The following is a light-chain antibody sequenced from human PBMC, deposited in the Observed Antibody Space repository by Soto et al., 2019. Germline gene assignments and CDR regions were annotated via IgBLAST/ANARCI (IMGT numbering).Light chain of an antibody. CDR1: SGHSSYA. J-gene: IGLJ2*01. Sequence: QLVLTQSPSASASLGASVKLTCTLSSGHSSYAIAWHQQQQEKGPRYLMKLNSDGSHSKGDVIPDRFSGSSSGDERYLTIPSLQSEDEADYYCQTWGTGIHVVFGGGTKLTVL. CDR2: LNSDGSH. V-gene: IGLV4-69*01. CDR3: QTWGTGIHVV.